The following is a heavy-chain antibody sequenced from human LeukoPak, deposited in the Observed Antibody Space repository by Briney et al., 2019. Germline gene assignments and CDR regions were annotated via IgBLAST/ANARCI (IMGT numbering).Heavy chain of an antibody. CDR3: ARDHAAGWELPLNWFDP. V-gene: IGHV1-18*01. CDR1: GYTFTSYG. D-gene: IGHD1-26*01. Sequence: GASVKVSCKASGYTFTSYGISWVRQAPGQGPEWMGWISAYNGKTNYAQKLQGRVTMTTDTSTSTVYMELRSLRSDDTAVYYCARDHAAGWELPLNWFDPWGQGTLVTVSS. CDR2: ISAYNGKT. J-gene: IGHJ5*02.